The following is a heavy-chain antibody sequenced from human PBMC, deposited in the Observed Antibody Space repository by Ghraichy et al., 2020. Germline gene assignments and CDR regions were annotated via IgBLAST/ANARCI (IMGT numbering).Heavy chain of an antibody. J-gene: IGHJ3*02. D-gene: IGHD3-9*01. CDR2: INHSGST. V-gene: IGHV4-34*01. CDR1: GGSFSGYY. CDR3: ALTGYDAFDI. Sequence: SETLSLTCAVYGGSFSGYYWSWIRQPPGKGLEWIGEINHSGSTNYNPSLKSRVTISVDTSKNQFSLKLSSVTAADTAVYYCALTGYDAFDIWGQGTMVTVSS.